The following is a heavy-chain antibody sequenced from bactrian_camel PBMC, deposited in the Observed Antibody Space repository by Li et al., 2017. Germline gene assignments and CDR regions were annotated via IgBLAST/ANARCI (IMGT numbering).Heavy chain of an antibody. CDR1: GFRFNHTA. CDR3: AADSGLACFRNGPEAWTYRY. V-gene: IGHV3S31*01. J-gene: IGHJ4*01. Sequence: VQLVESGGGLVQPGGSLRLSCATSGFRFNHTAMSWARQAPGKELEWVSGINSGGGSTYYLDSVKGRSTISRDNNKNTLYLQMNSLKPEDTAMYYCAADSGLACFRNGPEAWTYRYWGQGTQVTV. CDR2: INSGGGST.